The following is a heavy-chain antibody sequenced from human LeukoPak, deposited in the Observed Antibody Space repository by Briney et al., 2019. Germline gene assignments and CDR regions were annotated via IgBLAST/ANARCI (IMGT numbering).Heavy chain of an antibody. CDR3: AKLPVAGLYFDY. CDR2: ISGSGGST. CDR1: RFTFSSYG. V-gene: IGHV3-23*01. Sequence: GGSLRLSCAASRFTFSSYGMSWVRQAPGKGLEWISAISGSGGSTYYVDSVKGRFTISRDNSKNTLYLQMNSLRVEDTAVYYCAKLPVAGLYFDYWGQGTLVTVSS. D-gene: IGHD6-19*01. J-gene: IGHJ4*02.